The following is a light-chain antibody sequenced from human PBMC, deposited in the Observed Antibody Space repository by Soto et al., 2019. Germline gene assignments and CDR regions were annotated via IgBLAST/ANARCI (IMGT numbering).Light chain of an antibody. Sequence: QSVLTQPRSVSGSPGQSVTISCTGTRSDVGSYSHVSWYQQHPGKAPKLMIYDVSRRPSGVPDRFSGSKSANTASLTISGLQADDEADYYCCSNTASHTGIFGGGTQLTVL. CDR3: CSNTASHTGI. V-gene: IGLV2-11*01. J-gene: IGLJ7*01. CDR1: RSDVGSYSH. CDR2: DVS.